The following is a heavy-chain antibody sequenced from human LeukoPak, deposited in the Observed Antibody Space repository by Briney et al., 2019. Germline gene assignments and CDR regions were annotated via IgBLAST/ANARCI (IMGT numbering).Heavy chain of an antibody. Sequence: GASVKVSCKASGGTFSSYAISWVRQAPGQGLEWMGGIIPIFGTANYAQKFQGGVTITADESTSTAYMELSSLRSEDTAVYYCAGSSEQWLVPARGFDYWGQGTLVTVSS. D-gene: IGHD6-19*01. V-gene: IGHV1-69*13. CDR2: IIPIFGTA. J-gene: IGHJ4*02. CDR3: AGSSEQWLVPARGFDY. CDR1: GGTFSSYA.